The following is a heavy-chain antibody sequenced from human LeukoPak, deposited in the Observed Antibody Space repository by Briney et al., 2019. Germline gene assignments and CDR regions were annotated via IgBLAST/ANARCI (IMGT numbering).Heavy chain of an antibody. J-gene: IGHJ4*02. CDR1: GFTFSSYA. D-gene: IGHD3-3*01. CDR3: AKEGLRRDYDFWSGYSPIDY. Sequence: PGGSLRLSCTASGFTFSSYAMSWVRQAPGKGLEWVSAISGSGGSTYYADSVKGRFTISRDNSKNTLYLQTNSLRAEDTAVYYCAKEGLRRDYDFWSGYSPIDYWGQGTLVTVSS. V-gene: IGHV3-23*01. CDR2: ISGSGGST.